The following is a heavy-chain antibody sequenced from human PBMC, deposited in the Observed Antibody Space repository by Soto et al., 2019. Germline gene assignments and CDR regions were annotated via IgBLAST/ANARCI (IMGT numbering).Heavy chain of an antibody. J-gene: IGHJ6*02. CDR1: GYTFTSYG. V-gene: IGHV1-18*04. D-gene: IGHD3-16*01. CDR3: ARDRGGGMDV. CDR2: ISTKIGNT. Sequence: QAQLVQSGAEVQKPGASVKVSCTASGYTFTSYGVSWVRQAPGQGLEWMGWISTKIGNTNYAQKLQGRVTMTTDASTSTAYMEMRSLRSDDTAVSYCARDRGGGMDVWGQGTTVTVSS.